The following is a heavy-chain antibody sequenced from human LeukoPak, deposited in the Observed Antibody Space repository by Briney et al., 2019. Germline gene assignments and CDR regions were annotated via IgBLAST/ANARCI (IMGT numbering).Heavy chain of an antibody. CDR3: AKDATYSSGWTDY. CDR1: GFTFDDYG. D-gene: IGHD6-19*01. CDR2: LSWNSGSI. V-gene: IGHV3-9*01. Sequence: PGRSLRLSCAASGFTFDDYGMHWVRQAPGKGLEWVSGLSWNSGSIGYADSVKGRFTISRDNAENSLYLQMNSLRVEDTALYYCAKDATYSSGWTDYWGQGTLVTVSS. J-gene: IGHJ4*02.